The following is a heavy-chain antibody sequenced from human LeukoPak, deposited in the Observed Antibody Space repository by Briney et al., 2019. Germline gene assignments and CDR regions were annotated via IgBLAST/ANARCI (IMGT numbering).Heavy chain of an antibody. CDR3: ATNLFCASASCL. J-gene: IGHJ4*02. D-gene: IGHD2-2*01. CDR1: GFTFSDYT. V-gene: IGHV3-21*01. CDR2: IGTAGNYI. Sequence: GGSLRLSCAATGFTFSDYTMNWVRQAPGKGLEWLSSIGTAGNYIFYADSVQGRFTISRDNANDSLYLEMKSLRVEDTATYYCATNLFCASASCLWGQGTLVTVSS.